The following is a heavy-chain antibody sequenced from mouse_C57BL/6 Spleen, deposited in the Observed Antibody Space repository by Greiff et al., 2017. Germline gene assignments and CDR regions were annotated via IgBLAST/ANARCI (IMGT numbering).Heavy chain of an antibody. CDR2: IDPSDSAT. CDR3: AREGEAYDGAMDY. D-gene: IGHD2-3*01. Sequence: VQLQQPGAELVRPGSSVKLSCKASGYTFTSYWMPWVKQRPILGLEWIGNIDPSDSATNYNQKVKDKATLAVDKSSSTAYMQLSSLTSEDSAVYYCAREGEAYDGAMDYWGQGTSVTVSS. CDR1: GYTFTSYW. V-gene: IGHV1-52*01. J-gene: IGHJ4*01.